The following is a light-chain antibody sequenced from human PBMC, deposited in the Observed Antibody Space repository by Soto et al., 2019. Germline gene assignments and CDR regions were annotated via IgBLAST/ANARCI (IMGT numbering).Light chain of an antibody. CDR3: AAWDDSLSGSV. V-gene: IGLV1-44*01. J-gene: IGLJ1*01. CDR2: SNN. Sequence: QSVLPQPPSASGTPGQRVAISCSGSSSNIGSNAVNWYQHLPGTAPKLLIYSNNLRPSGVPDRFSGSNSGTSASLAISGLQSEDEADYYCAAWDDSLSGSVFGAGTKVTVL. CDR1: SSNIGSNA.